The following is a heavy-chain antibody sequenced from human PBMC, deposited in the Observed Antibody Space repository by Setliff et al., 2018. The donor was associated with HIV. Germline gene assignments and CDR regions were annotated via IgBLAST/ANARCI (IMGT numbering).Heavy chain of an antibody. CDR3: ARGRQDSYYDSTSYYWGDAFDI. CDR1: GGSFSGYY. J-gene: IGHJ3*02. CDR2: IYYSGDT. D-gene: IGHD3-22*01. Sequence: SETLSLTCAVYGGSFSGYYWSWIRQSPEKGLEWIGYIYYSGDTNYNPSLRSRVTISVDTSQNRFSLRLTSVTAADTGVYFCARGRQDSYYDSTSYYWGDAFDIWGQGTRVTVSS. V-gene: IGHV4-59*01.